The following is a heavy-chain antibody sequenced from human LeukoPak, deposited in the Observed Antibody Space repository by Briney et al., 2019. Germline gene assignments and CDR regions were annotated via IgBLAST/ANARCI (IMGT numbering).Heavy chain of an antibody. CDR2: IYYSGST. CDR1: VGSISSGGYY. J-gene: IGHJ5*02. CDR3: ARDAASTDHRFDP. Sequence: SETLSLTCTVSVGSISSGGYYWSWIRQHPGKGLEWIGYIYYSGSTYYNPSLKSRVTISVDTSKNQFSLKLSSVTAADTAVYYCARDAASTDHRFDPWGQGTLVTVSS. V-gene: IGHV4-31*03. D-gene: IGHD6-25*01.